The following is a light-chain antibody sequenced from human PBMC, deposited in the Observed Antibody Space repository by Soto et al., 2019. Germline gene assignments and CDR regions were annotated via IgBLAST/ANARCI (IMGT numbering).Light chain of an antibody. J-gene: IGKJ5*01. CDR3: HQYNNWPPIT. V-gene: IGKV3-15*01. CDR2: DAS. CDR1: QSVSSY. Sequence: EIVLTQSPATLSLSPGERATLSCRASQSVSSYLAWYQQKPGQAPRLLIYDASTRATGIPARFSGSGSGTEFTLTISSLQSEDFAVYYCHQYNNWPPITFGQGTRLEIK.